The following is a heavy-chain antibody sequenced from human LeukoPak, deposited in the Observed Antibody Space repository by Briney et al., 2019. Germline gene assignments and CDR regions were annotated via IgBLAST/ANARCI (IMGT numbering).Heavy chain of an antibody. CDR3: AKEIYGDPTGGRFQH. Sequence: GGSLRPSCAASGFTFSNYAMSWVRQAPGKGLEWVSVISGSGGSTYYADSVEGRFTVSRDNSKNTLYLQMNSLRAEDTAVFYCAKEIYGDPTGGRFQHWGQGTLVTVSS. V-gene: IGHV3-23*01. CDR1: GFTFSNYA. D-gene: IGHD4-17*01. CDR2: ISGSGGST. J-gene: IGHJ1*01.